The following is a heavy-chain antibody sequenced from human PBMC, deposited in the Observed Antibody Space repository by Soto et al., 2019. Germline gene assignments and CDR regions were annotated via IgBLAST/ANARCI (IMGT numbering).Heavy chain of an antibody. D-gene: IGHD3-10*01. J-gene: IGHJ5*02. Sequence: SETLSLTCTACGGSLSSYYWSWIRQPAGKGLEWIGRIYTSGSTNYNPSLKSRVTMSVDTSKNQFSLKLSSVTAADTAVYYCARDGVTMVRGVKNWFDPWGQGTLVTVSS. CDR2: IYTSGST. V-gene: IGHV4-4*07. CDR3: ARDGVTMVRGVKNWFDP. CDR1: GGSLSSYY.